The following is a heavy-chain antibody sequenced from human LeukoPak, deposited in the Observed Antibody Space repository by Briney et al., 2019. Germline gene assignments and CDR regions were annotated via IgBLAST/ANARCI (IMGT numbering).Heavy chain of an antibody. CDR1: GFTFSSYA. V-gene: IGHV3-23*01. J-gene: IGHJ4*01. CDR2: LTASGETT. Sequence: GGSLRLSCAASGFTFSSYAMSWVRQAPGKGLEWVSALTASGETTYYADSVKGRFTISRDNSKNTLFLQMNSLRAEDTAVYYCAXNXXSXXXXXNYWXXGTLVTVS. CDR3: AXNXXSXXXXXNY.